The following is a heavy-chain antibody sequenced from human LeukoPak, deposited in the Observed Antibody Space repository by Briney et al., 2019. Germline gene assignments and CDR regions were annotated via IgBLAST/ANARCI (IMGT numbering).Heavy chain of an antibody. CDR1: GYTFTSYY. V-gene: IGHV1-46*01. Sequence: ASVKVSCKASGYTFTSYYIHWVRQAPGQGLEWMGIINPSTGRTTYAQKVQDRVTMTSDTSTSTVYLELSSLRYEDTAVYWCASQYSNYDDPYDNWGQGTLVTVSS. D-gene: IGHD5-12*01. J-gene: IGHJ4*02. CDR2: INPSTGRT. CDR3: ASQYSNYDDPYDN.